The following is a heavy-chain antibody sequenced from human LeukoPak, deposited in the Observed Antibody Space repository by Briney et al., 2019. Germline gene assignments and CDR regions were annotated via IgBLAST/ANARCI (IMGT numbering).Heavy chain of an antibody. CDR3: ARDAESYDLWSGYSFDI. Sequence: SETLSLTCAVPGYSISSGYYWGWIRQPPGKGLEWIGNIYHSGSTYYNPSLKSRVTMSVDTSNNQFSLKLSSVTAADTAVYYCARDAESYDLWSGYSFDIWGQGTMVTVSS. CDR2: IYHSGST. CDR1: GYSISSGYY. D-gene: IGHD3-3*01. J-gene: IGHJ3*02. V-gene: IGHV4-38-2*02.